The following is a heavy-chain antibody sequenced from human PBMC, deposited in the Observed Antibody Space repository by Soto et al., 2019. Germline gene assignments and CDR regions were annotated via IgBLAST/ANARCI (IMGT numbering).Heavy chain of an antibody. CDR3: ARDLPSVVVVPAAIAEHTNWFDP. D-gene: IGHD2-2*01. V-gene: IGHV1-69*06. J-gene: IGHJ5*02. Sequence: SVKVSCKASGGTFSSYAISWVRQAPGQGLEWMGGIIPIFGTANYAQKFQGRVTITADKSTSTAYMELSSLRSEDTAVYYCARDLPSVVVVPAAIAEHTNWFDPWGQGTLVTVSS. CDR1: GGTFSSYA. CDR2: IIPIFGTA.